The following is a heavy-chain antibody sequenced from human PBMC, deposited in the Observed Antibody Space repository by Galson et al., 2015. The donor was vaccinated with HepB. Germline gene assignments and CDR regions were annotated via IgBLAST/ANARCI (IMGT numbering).Heavy chain of an antibody. D-gene: IGHD2-2*01. CDR1: GFTFSSYS. CDR3: ARESGTSHYYYYYMDV. Sequence: SLRLSCAASGFTFSSYSMNWVRQAPGKGLEWVSSISSSSGYIYYADSVKGRFTISRDNAKNSLYLQMNSLRDEDTAVYYCARESGTSHYYYYYMDVWGKGTTVTVSS. J-gene: IGHJ6*03. CDR2: ISSSSGYI. V-gene: IGHV3-21*01.